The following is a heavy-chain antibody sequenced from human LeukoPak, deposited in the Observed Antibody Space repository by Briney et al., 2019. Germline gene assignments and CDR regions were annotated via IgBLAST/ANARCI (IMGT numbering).Heavy chain of an antibody. V-gene: IGHV4-59*12. J-gene: IGHJ4*02. CDR3: ARRPRNSGSDDGPSGLDY. CDR2: IYYSGST. Sequence: SETLSLTCTVSGGSISSYYWSWIRQPPGKGLEWIGYIYYSGSTNYNPSLKSRVTISVDTSKNQFSLKLSSVAAADTAVYYCARRPRNSGSDDGPSGLDYWGQGTLVTVSS. D-gene: IGHD1-26*01. CDR1: GGSISSYY.